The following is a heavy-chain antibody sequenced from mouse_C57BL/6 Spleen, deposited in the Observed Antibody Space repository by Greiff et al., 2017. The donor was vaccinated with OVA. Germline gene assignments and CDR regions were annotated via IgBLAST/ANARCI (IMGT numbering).Heavy chain of an antibody. CDR2: ISDGGSYT. J-gene: IGHJ2*01. V-gene: IGHV5-4*03. CDR3: ASIYYYGSSPFDY. CDR1: GFTFSSYA. D-gene: IGHD1-1*01. Sequence: DVMLVESGGGLVKPGGSLKLSCAASGFTFSSYAMSWVRQTPEKRLEWVATISDGGSYTYYPDNVKGRFTISRDNAKNNLYLQMSHLKSEDTAMYYCASIYYYGSSPFDYWGQGTTLTVSS.